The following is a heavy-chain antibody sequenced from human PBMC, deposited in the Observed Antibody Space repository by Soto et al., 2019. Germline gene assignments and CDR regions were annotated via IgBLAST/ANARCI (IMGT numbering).Heavy chain of an antibody. D-gene: IGHD3-10*01. Sequence: QVXLQESGPGLVKPSQTLSLTCTVSGGSISSGGYYWSWIRQHPGKGLEWIGYIYYSGSXYXXPXXXXXXXXXXXXXXXXXXXXXXXXXXXXTAVXYCARAYXGSXSFLHWGQGTLVTVXS. J-gene: IGHJ4*02. CDR3: ARAYXGSXSFLH. CDR2: IYYSGSX. CDR1: GGSISSGGYY. V-gene: IGHV4-31*01.